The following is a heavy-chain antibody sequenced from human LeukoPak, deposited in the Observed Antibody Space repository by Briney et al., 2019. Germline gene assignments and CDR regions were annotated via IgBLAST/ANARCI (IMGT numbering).Heavy chain of an antibody. CDR2: INPSVGST. D-gene: IGHD3-16*01. Sequence: ASVKVSCKASGYTFTSYYMHWVRQAPGQGLEWMGIINPSVGSTSYAQKFQGRLAMTRDTSTSTVYMELSSLRSEDTAVYYCARAGRGGGFDYWGQGTLVIVSS. J-gene: IGHJ4*02. CDR3: ARAGRGGGFDY. CDR1: GYTFTSYY. V-gene: IGHV1-46*01.